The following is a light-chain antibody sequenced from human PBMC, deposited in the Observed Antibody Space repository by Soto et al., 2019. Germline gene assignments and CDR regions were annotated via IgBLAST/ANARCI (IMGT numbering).Light chain of an antibody. CDR3: SSYTSSSPCV. CDR2: EVS. J-gene: IGLJ1*01. CDR1: SSDVGGYKY. V-gene: IGLV2-14*01. Sequence: QSVLTQPASVSGSPGQSITISCTGTSSDVGGYKYVSWYQQHPGKAPKLMIYEVSNRPSGVSNRFSGSKSGNTASLTISGLQAEDEADYYCSSYTSSSPCVFGTGTKSPS.